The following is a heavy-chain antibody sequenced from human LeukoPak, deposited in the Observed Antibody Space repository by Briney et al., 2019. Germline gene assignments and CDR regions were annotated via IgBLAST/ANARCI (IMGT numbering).Heavy chain of an antibody. Sequence: PSETLSLTCTVSGGSISSGSYYWSWIRQPAGKGLEWIGRIYSSGSSNYNPSLKSRVTISVDTSKNQFSLKLSSVTAADTAVYYCARASTIFGVTDAFDIWGQGTMVTVSS. CDR3: ARASTIFGVTDAFDI. CDR2: IYSSGSS. V-gene: IGHV4-61*02. D-gene: IGHD3-3*01. J-gene: IGHJ3*02. CDR1: GGSISSGSYY.